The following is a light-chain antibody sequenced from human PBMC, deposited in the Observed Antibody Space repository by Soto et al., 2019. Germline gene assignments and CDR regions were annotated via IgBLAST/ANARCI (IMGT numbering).Light chain of an antibody. J-gene: IGKJ5*01. CDR2: GAS. CDR1: QSVSIN. CDR3: QHYNNWLIT. Sequence: EIVMTQSPATLSVSLGERATLSCRASQSVSINLAWYQQKPGQAPKLLIYGASARATDVPARFSGSGSGTEFTLTISSLQSEDFAVYYCQHYNNWLITFGQGTRLEIK. V-gene: IGKV3-15*01.